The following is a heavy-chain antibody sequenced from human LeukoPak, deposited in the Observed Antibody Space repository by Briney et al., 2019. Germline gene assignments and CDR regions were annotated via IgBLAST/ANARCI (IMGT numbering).Heavy chain of an antibody. CDR1: GFTFSSYA. D-gene: IGHD2-2*01. Sequence: GGSLRLSCAASGFTFSSYAMSWVRQAPGKGLEWVSAISGSGGSTYYADSVKGRFTISRDNSKNTLYLQMNSLRAEDTAVYYCTRPPSRPYCSSTSCYSDDYWGQGTLVTVSS. V-gene: IGHV3-23*01. CDR3: TRPPSRPYCSSTSCYSDDY. J-gene: IGHJ4*02. CDR2: ISGSGGST.